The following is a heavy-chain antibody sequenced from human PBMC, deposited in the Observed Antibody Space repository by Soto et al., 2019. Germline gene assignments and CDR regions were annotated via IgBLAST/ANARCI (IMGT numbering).Heavy chain of an antibody. CDR1: GFRFSSYG. Sequence: PGGSLGLSCRTSGFRFSSYGMHWVRQAPGKGLEYVSAISTNGGSTHYADSVKGRFTISRDNSKNTQYLQMSSLRADDTAVYYCVKGEYYYDSSGYYPFDYWGQGTLVTVSS. J-gene: IGHJ4*02. CDR3: VKGEYYYDSSGYYPFDY. D-gene: IGHD3-22*01. V-gene: IGHV3-64D*06. CDR2: ISTNGGST.